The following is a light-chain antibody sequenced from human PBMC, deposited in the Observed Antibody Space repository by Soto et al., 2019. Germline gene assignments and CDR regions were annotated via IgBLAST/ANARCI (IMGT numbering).Light chain of an antibody. CDR1: SSDVGGYNY. CDR2: DVS. J-gene: IGLJ1*01. V-gene: IGLV2-14*01. CDR3: SSYTTSSTLESV. Sequence: QSVLTQPASVSGSPGQSITISCTGTSSDVGGYNYVSWYQHYPGKAPKLMIYDVSNRPSGVSNRFSGSKSGNTASLTISGLQAEDEADYYCSSYTTSSTLESVFGTGTKLTVL.